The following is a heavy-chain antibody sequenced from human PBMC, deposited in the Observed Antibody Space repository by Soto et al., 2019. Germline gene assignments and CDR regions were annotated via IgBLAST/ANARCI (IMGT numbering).Heavy chain of an antibody. CDR1: GGTFSSYA. J-gene: IGHJ6*02. Sequence: QVQLVQSGAEVKKPGSSVKVSCKASGGTFSSYAISWVQQAPGQGLEWMGGIIPIFGTANYAQKFQGRVTITADESTSTAYMERSSLRSEDTAVYYCARESGATYPRIMSGVDVWGQGTTVTVSS. CDR3: ARESGATYPRIMSGVDV. CDR2: IIPIFGTA. V-gene: IGHV1-69*01. D-gene: IGHD3-16*01.